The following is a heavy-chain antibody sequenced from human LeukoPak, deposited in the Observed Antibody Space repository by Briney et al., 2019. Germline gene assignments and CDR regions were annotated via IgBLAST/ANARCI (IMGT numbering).Heavy chain of an antibody. CDR1: GGTFSSYT. Sequence: SVKVSCKASGGTFSSYTISWVRQAPGQGLEWVGRIIPILGIANYAQKFQGRVTITADKSTSTAYMELSSLRSEDTAVYYCATVDDLEFRYYFDYWGQGTLVTVSS. V-gene: IGHV1-69*02. D-gene: IGHD3-10*01. CDR3: ATVDDLEFRYYFDY. J-gene: IGHJ4*02. CDR2: IIPILGIA.